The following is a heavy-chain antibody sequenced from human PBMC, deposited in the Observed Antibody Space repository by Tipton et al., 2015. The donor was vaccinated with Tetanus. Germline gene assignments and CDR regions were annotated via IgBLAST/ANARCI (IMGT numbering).Heavy chain of an antibody. D-gene: IGHD7-27*01. CDR3: ARNWGGFDY. CDR2: ISTHSGKT. J-gene: IGHJ4*02. V-gene: IGHV1-18*01. Sequence: QSGPEVKRPGASVKVSCKASGYTFTTYGISWVRQAPGQGLEWMGWISTHSGKTEYSQKLQGRVIMTTDTSTTTAYLELTNLRSDDTAVYSCARNWGGFDYWGQGTLVTVPS. CDR1: GYTFTTYG.